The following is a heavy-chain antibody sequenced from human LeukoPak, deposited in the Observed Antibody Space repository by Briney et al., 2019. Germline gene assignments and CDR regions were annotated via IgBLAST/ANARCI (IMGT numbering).Heavy chain of an antibody. Sequence: SETLSLTCTVSGGSISSYYWSWIRQPPGKGLEWIGYLYYTGSTNYNPSLKSRVTISVDTSKNQFSLKLSSVTAADTAVYYCAKGIPSRNWFDPWGQGTLVTVSS. CDR2: LYYTGST. V-gene: IGHV4-59*01. CDR1: GGSISSYY. D-gene: IGHD6-13*01. J-gene: IGHJ5*02. CDR3: AKGIPSRNWFDP.